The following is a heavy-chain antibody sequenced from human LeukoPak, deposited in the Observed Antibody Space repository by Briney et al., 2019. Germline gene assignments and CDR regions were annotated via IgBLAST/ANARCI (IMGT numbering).Heavy chain of an antibody. CDR1: GFTLGSYW. V-gene: IGHV3-74*01. J-gene: IGHJ4*02. CDR3: ARALWYNSGWYLGY. CDR2: VNTDGSST. Sequence: GGSLRLSCAVSGFTLGSYWMHWVRQAPGQGLAWVSRVNTDGSSTTYAESVKGRFTISKDNAKNTLYLQMNGLRAEDTAVYYCARALWYNSGWYLGYWGQGTLVTVSS. D-gene: IGHD6-19*01.